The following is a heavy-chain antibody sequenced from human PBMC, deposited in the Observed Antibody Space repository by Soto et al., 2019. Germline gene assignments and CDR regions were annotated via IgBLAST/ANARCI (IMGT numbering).Heavy chain of an antibody. V-gene: IGHV3-30*18. D-gene: IGHD3-3*01. CDR1: GFTFSSYG. CDR2: ISYDESNK. Sequence: GGSLRLSSGASGFTFSSYGMHWVRQAPGKGLEWVAFISYDESNKYYADSVKGRFTISRDNSRTTLYLQMNSLRAEDTAVYFCAKRRNVLRFLEWSSGMEARGHVTTVPISS. CDR3: AKRRNVLRFLEWSSGMEA. J-gene: IGHJ6*02.